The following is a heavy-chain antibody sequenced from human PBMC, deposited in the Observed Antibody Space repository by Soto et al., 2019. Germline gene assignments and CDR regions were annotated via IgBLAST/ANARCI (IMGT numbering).Heavy chain of an antibody. V-gene: IGHV3-7*01. Sequence: EVQLVESGGGLVQPGGSLRLSCAASGFTFSSYWMGWVRQAPGKGLEWVANIKQDGSEKDYVDSVKGRFTISRDNAKNSLYLQMNSLRAEDTAVYYCARAGSWYGHSYYYYGMDVWGQGTTVTVSS. D-gene: IGHD6-13*01. J-gene: IGHJ6*02. CDR3: ARAGSWYGHSYYYYGMDV. CDR2: IKQDGSEK. CDR1: GFTFSSYW.